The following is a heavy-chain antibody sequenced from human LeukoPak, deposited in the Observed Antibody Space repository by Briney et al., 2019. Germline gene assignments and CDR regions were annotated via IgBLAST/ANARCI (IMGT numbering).Heavy chain of an antibody. CDR1: GFTFSSYA. V-gene: IGHV3-23*01. J-gene: IGHJ3*01. Sequence: PGGSLRLSCAAFGFTFSSYAMSWVRQAPGKGLEWVSALDGSGFFTVYGDSVKGRFTISRDNSKNTVYLQMRSLRAEDTALYYCAKLIGYCTGGSCYHDNFDVWGQGTMVTISS. CDR2: LDGSGFFT. D-gene: IGHD2-15*01. CDR3: AKLIGYCTGGSCYHDNFDV.